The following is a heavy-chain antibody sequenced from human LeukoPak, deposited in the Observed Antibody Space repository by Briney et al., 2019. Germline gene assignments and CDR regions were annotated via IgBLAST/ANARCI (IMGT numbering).Heavy chain of an antibody. J-gene: IGHJ6*03. CDR2: IYTGDSDD. CDR1: GYSFTSYW. Sequence: GESLKISCKGSGYSFTSYWIGWVRQMPGKGLEWMGIIYTGDSDDRYSPSFQGQVTISADKSINTAYLQWSGLKASDTAMYYCARQGGSSSKGYYYYYMDVWGKGTTVTVSS. CDR3: ARQGGSSSKGYYYYYMDV. D-gene: IGHD6-6*01. V-gene: IGHV5-51*01.